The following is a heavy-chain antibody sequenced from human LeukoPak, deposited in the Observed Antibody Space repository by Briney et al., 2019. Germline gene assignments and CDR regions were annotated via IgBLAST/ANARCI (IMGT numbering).Heavy chain of an antibody. V-gene: IGHV3-7*01. D-gene: IGHD3-10*01. CDR2: IKHDESEK. CDR1: GFTFSNYW. CDR3: ARDLEGSLDY. Sequence: GSLRLSCAASGFTFSNYWMAWVRQAPGKGPEWVANIKHDESEKYYVDSVKGRFTISRDNAKNSLYLQLNSLRVDDTAVYYCARDLEGSLDYWGQGILVTVSS. J-gene: IGHJ4*02.